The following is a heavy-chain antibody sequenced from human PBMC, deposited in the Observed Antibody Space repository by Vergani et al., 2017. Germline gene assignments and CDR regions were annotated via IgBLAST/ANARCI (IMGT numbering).Heavy chain of an antibody. CDR1: GYTFTSYA. V-gene: IGHV1-3*01. Sequence: QVQLVQSGAEVKKPGASVKVSCKASGYTFTSYAMHWVRQAPXQRLEWMGWINAGNGNTKYSQKFQGRVTITRDTSASTAYMELSSLRSEDTAVYYCARDKWRFGELLGTGMDVWGQGTTVTVSS. J-gene: IGHJ6*02. CDR2: INAGNGNT. CDR3: ARDKWRFGELLGTGMDV. D-gene: IGHD3-10*01.